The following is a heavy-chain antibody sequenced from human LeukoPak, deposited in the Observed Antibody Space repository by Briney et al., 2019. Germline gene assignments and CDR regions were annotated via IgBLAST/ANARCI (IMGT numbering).Heavy chain of an antibody. V-gene: IGHV4-59*01. CDR1: GGSISSYY. D-gene: IGHD1-26*01. J-gene: IGHJ6*03. Sequence: SETLSLTCTVSGGSISSYYWSWIRQPPGKGLEWIGYIYYSGSTNYNPSLKSRVTISVDMSKNQFSLKLSSVTAADTAVYYCARAPTTHYYYYMDVWGKGTTVTVSS. CDR3: ARAPTTHYYYYMDV. CDR2: IYYSGST.